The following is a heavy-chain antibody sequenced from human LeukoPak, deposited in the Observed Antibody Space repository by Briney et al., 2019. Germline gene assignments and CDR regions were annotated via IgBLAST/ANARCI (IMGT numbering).Heavy chain of an antibody. CDR1: GGSITNTNY. J-gene: IGHJ3*02. CDR2: VNLQGST. CDR3: ARPRIAVARDAFDI. V-gene: IGHV4-4*02. Sequence: KPSGTLSLTCGVSGGSITNTNYWTWVRQPPGKGLEWIGEVNLQGSTNYNPSLMGRVAIAVDTSENHISLQLTSVTAADTAVYYCARPRIAVARDAFDIWDQGTMVTVSS. D-gene: IGHD6-19*01.